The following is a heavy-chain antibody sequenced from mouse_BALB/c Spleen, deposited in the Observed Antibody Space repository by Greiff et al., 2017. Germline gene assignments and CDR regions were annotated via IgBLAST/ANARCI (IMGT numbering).Heavy chain of an antibody. CDR1: GYAFTNYL. J-gene: IGHJ2*01. V-gene: IGHV1-54*01. Sequence: VHLVESGAELVRPGTSVKVSCKASGYAFTNYLIEWVKQRPGQGLEWIGVINPGSGGTNYNEKFKGKATLTADKSSSTAYMQLSSLTSDDSAVYFCALITTVAHWGQGTTLTVSS. CDR2: INPGSGGT. D-gene: IGHD1-1*01. CDR3: ALITTVAH.